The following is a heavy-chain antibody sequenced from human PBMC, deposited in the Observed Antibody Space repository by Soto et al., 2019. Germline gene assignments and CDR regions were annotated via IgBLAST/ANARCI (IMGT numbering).Heavy chain of an antibody. V-gene: IGHV4-30-4*01. CDR1: GDSINSVDHY. Sequence: TLSLTCTVSGDSINSVDHYWSWIRQPPGKGLEWMGYIYHSGSTHYNPSLNSRLTISIDTSTNRFSLNLTSVTAADTAVYFCARLRWETENNWFDPWGQGALVTVSP. D-gene: IGHD1-26*01. J-gene: IGHJ5*02. CDR3: ARLRWETENNWFDP. CDR2: IYHSGST.